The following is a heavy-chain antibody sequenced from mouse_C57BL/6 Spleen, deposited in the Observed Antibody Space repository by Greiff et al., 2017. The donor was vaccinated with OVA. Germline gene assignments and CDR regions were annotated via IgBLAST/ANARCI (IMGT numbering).Heavy chain of an antibody. CDR3: ARNGWDGYFDY. J-gene: IGHJ2*01. V-gene: IGHV1-61*01. CDR1: GYTFTSYW. CDR2: IYPSDSET. Sequence: QVHLQQPGAELVRPGSSVKLSCKASGYTFTSYWMDWVKQRPGQGLEWIGNIYPSDSETHYNQKFKDKATLTVDKSSSTAYMQLSSLTSEDSAVYYCARNGWDGYFDYWGQGTTLTVSS. D-gene: IGHD4-1*01.